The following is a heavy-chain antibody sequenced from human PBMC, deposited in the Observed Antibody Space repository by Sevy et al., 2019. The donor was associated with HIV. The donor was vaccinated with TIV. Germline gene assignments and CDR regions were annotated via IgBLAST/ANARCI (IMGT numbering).Heavy chain of an antibody. CDR2: IKQDGSEK. V-gene: IGHV3-7*01. D-gene: IGHD5-18*01. J-gene: IGHJ4*02. Sequence: GGSLRLSCAASGFTSSSYWMSWVRQAPGKGLEWVANIKQDGSEKYYVDSVKGRFTISRDNAKNSLYLQMNSLRAEDTAVYYCARAKRRTSVDTAMVSDFDYWGQGTLVTVSS. CDR1: GFTSSSYW. CDR3: ARAKRRTSVDTAMVSDFDY.